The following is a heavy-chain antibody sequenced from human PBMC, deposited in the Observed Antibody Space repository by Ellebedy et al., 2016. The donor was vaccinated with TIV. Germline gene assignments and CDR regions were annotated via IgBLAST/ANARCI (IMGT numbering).Heavy chain of an antibody. V-gene: IGHV3-74*01. CDR3: ARDLLNGEGYNCYYYGMDV. D-gene: IGHD5-24*01. CDR2: IHSDGSST. Sequence: GESLKLSCAASGFPFSSYWMHCVRQAPEQGLVWVSRIHSDGSSTSYADSVKGRFTISSDNDKNTLYLQMNSLRAEDTAGYYCARDLLNGEGYNCYYYGMDVWGQGTTVTVSS. CDR1: GFPFSSYW. J-gene: IGHJ6*02.